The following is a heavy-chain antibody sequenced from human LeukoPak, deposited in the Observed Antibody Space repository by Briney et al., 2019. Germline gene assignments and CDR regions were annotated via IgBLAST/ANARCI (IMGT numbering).Heavy chain of an antibody. Sequence: SETLSLTCTVSGGSISSSSYFWGWIRQPPGKGLEWIGSIYYSGSTYYNPSLKSRVTISVDTSKNQFSLKLSSVTAADTAVYYCARHGRPLRITMIVVATPSAFDIWGQGTMVTVSS. V-gene: IGHV4-39*01. CDR2: IYYSGST. CDR3: ARHGRPLRITMIVVATPSAFDI. CDR1: GGSISSSSYF. J-gene: IGHJ3*02. D-gene: IGHD3-22*01.